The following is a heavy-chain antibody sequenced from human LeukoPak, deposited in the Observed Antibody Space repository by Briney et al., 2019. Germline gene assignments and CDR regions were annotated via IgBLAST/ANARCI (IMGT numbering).Heavy chain of an antibody. V-gene: IGHV3-30*02. CDR2: IRYNGDTI. J-gene: IGHJ4*02. CDR1: GFHFGGYG. Sequence: QSRGSLRLSCAASGFHFGGYGMHWVRQAPGKGLEWVAYIRYNGDTIHYADSVQGRFTISRDNSKNTMYLQMNSLRAEDTAVYYCAKMGFIQRWLGLDLWGQGTMVTVSS. CDR3: AKMGFIQRWLGLDL. D-gene: IGHD5-18*01.